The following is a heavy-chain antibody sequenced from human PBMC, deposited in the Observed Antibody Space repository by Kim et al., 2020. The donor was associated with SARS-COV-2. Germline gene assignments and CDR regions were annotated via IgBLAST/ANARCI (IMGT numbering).Heavy chain of an antibody. J-gene: IGHJ6*02. D-gene: IGHD3-10*01. CDR2: ISSSSSTV. V-gene: IGHV3-48*02. Sequence: GGSLRLSCTVSGFNFNSYSMNWVHQAPGKGLEWVSYISSSSSTVYYAGSVRGRFTISRDNAKNSLFLQMNSLRDDDTAVYYCARCPLSMTMVRGMITTTLFDYYNMDAGGQGTTVTVSS. CDR1: GFNFNSYS. CDR3: ARCPLSMTMVRGMITTTLFDYYNMDA.